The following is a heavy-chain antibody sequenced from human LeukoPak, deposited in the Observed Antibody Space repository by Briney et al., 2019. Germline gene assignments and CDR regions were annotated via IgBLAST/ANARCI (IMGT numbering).Heavy chain of an antibody. CDR1: GVSISSHY. Sequence: TSETLSLTCTVSGVSISSHYWSWIRQPPGKGLEWIGYIHFTGSTDYNPSLKSRVTISVDTSKNQVSLKLSSVTAANTAVYYCARSSTGYWNFDLWGRGTLVTVSA. J-gene: IGHJ2*01. V-gene: IGHV4-59*11. CDR2: IHFTGST. CDR3: ARSSTGYWNFDL.